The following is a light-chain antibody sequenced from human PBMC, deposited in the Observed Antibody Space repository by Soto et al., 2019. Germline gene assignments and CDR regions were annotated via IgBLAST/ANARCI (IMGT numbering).Light chain of an antibody. CDR2: KAS. CDR1: QSISDW. Sequence: DMQMTQSPSSLSASVGDRVTITCRASQSISDWLAWYQQRPGRAPKLLIYKASNFESGVPSRFSGSGSGTEFTLSISSLQPDDFATYYCQHYYSYPWAFGQGTKVEIK. J-gene: IGKJ1*01. CDR3: QHYYSYPWA. V-gene: IGKV1-5*03.